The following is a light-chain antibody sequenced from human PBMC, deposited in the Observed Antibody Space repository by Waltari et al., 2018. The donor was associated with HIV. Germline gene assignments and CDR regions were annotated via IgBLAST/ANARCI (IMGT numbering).Light chain of an antibody. J-gene: IGKJ2*01. V-gene: IGKV4-1*01. CDR1: QSVLYSSNNKNY. CDR2: WAS. CDR3: QQHSSTPYT. Sequence: DIVMTQSPDSLAVSLGERATIHCKSRQSVLYSSNNKNYLAWYQQQPGQPPKLLIYWASTRESGVPDRFSGSGSGTDFTLTISSLQAEDVAVYYCQQHSSTPYTFGQGTKLEIK.